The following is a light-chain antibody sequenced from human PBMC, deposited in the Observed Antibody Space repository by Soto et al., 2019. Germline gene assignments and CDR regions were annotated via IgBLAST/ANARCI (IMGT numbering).Light chain of an antibody. Sequence: EIVLTQSPGTLSLSPGERATLSCRASQSVSSSYLAWYQQKPGQAPRLLIYGASSRATGIPDRFSGSGSGTDFALTISRLEPEDFAVYYCQQYDNSLIFTFGPGTKVDIK. CDR1: QSVSSSY. V-gene: IGKV3-20*01. J-gene: IGKJ3*01. CDR3: QQYDNSLIFT. CDR2: GAS.